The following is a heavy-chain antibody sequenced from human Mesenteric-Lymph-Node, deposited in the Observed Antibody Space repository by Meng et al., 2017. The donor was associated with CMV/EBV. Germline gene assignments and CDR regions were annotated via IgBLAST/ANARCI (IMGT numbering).Heavy chain of an antibody. CDR2: IRYDGSNK. D-gene: IGHD2-2*02. Sequence: GESLKISCAASGFTFSSYGMHWVRQAPGKGLEWVAFIRYDGSNKYYADSVKGRFTISRDNSKNTLYLQMNSLRAEDTAVYYCAKDPLGYCSSTSWYSYGMDVWGQGTTVTVSS. J-gene: IGHJ6*02. CDR1: GFTFSSYG. CDR3: AKDPLGYCSSTSWYSYGMDV. V-gene: IGHV3-30*02.